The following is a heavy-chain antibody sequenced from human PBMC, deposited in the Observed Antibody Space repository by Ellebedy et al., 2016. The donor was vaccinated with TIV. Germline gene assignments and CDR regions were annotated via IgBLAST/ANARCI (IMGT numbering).Heavy chain of an antibody. V-gene: IGHV1-18*04. CDR3: ARDAAPNHSSGWKRNVVLGY. J-gene: IGHJ4*02. CDR2: ISAYNGNT. Sequence: ASVKVSXXASGYTFSDYGITWVRQAPEEGLEWMGWISAYNGNTDYAQKFQGRISMTSDTLSRTAYMELANLRFDDTAVYYCARDAAPNHSSGWKRNVVLGYWGQGTLVTVSS. CDR1: GYTFSDYG. D-gene: IGHD6-19*01.